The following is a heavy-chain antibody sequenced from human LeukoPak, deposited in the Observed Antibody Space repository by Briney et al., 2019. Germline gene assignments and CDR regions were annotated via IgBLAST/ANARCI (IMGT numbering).Heavy chain of an antibody. CDR3: ARGGDGPPDSTGTTFSQFDY. Sequence: PSETLSLTCTVSGGSISSYYWSWIRQPPGKGLEWIGYIYYSGSTNYNPSLKSRVTISVDTSKNQFSLKLSSVTAADTAVYYCARGGDGPPDSTGTTFSQFDYWGQGTLVTVSS. D-gene: IGHD1-1*01. CDR2: IYYSGST. CDR1: GGSISSYY. V-gene: IGHV4-59*01. J-gene: IGHJ4*02.